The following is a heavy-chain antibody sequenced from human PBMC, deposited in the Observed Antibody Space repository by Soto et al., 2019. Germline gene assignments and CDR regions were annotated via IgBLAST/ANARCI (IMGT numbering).Heavy chain of an antibody. D-gene: IGHD4-17*01. J-gene: IGHJ4*02. CDR3: ARSTTVTRKSDY. CDR2: IRNKDYGEAT. CDR1: GFTFGDYG. Sequence: LRLSCKTSGFTFGDYGMSWFRQAPGKGLEWVGFIRNKDYGEATEHAASVKGRFIISRDDSNSVAYLQMNSLTTEDTAMYFCARSTTVTRKSDYWGQGTLVTVSS. V-gene: IGHV3-49*03.